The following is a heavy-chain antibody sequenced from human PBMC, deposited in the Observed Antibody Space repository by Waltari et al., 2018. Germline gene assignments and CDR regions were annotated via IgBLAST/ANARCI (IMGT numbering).Heavy chain of an antibody. CDR2: IYSGGST. J-gene: IGHJ4*02. Sequence: QVQLQESGPGLVKPSETLSLTCTASGGSISGSYWRWIRQPAGKGLEWIGRIYSGGSTDYNPSLKSRPTMSVDTSKNQFSLKLSSVTAADTAVYYCARGPGRESREAFDYWGQGTLVTVSS. CDR1: GGSISGSY. V-gene: IGHV4-4*07. CDR3: ARGPGRESREAFDY. D-gene: IGHD3-10*01.